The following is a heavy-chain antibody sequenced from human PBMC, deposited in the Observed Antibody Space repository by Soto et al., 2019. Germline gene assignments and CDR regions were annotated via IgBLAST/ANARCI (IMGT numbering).Heavy chain of an antibody. D-gene: IGHD5-18*01. CDR1: GYTLTELS. V-gene: IGHV1-24*01. Sequence: GASVKVSCKVSGYTLTELSMHWVRQAPGKGLEWMGGFDPEDGETIYAQKFQGRVTMTEDTSTDTAYMELSSLRSEDTAVYYCARGGIRGYDDSVDYWGQGTLVTVSS. CDR2: FDPEDGET. J-gene: IGHJ4*02. CDR3: ARGGIRGYDDSVDY.